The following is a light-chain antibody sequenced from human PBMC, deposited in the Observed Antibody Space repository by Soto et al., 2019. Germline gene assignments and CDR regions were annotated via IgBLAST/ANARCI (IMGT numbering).Light chain of an antibody. CDR1: TIGMKA. CDR3: QVWDPTSEREI. Sequence: SYELTQPPSVSVAPGETATFPRGGATIGMKAVHWYQQRPGQPPILVISYDNKRPSGIPERFSGYNSGDTATLTISRVEAEDEADYYCQVWDPTSEREIFGGGTKVTVL. CDR2: YDN. J-gene: IGLJ2*01. V-gene: IGLV3-21*04.